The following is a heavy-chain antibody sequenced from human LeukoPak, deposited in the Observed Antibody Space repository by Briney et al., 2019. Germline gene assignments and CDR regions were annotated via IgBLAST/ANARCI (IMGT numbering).Heavy chain of an antibody. V-gene: IGHV4-61*08. CDR2: IYYSGST. D-gene: IGHD6-19*01. CDR3: AGSSSGWYLVDY. CDR1: GGSISSGGYY. Sequence: SETLSLTCTVSGGSISSGGYYWSWIRQHPGKGLEWIGYIYYSGSTNYNPSLKSRVTISVDTSKNQFSLKLSSVTAADTAVYYCAGSSSGWYLVDYWGQGTLVTVSS. J-gene: IGHJ4*02.